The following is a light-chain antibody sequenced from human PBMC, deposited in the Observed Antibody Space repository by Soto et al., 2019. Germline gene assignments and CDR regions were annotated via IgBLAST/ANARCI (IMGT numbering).Light chain of an antibody. CDR1: SGFVGSFSL. J-gene: IGLJ2*01. CDR2: EGH. Sequence: QSVLAQPASVSGSPGQSITISCTGTSGFVGSFSLVSWYQQHPGKAPKVMISEGHRRPSGVPDRFSGSTSVNSASLTISGLRSEDEAVYYCASWDDRLGAVVFGGGTKLTVL. CDR3: ASWDDRLGAVV. V-gene: IGLV2-23*01.